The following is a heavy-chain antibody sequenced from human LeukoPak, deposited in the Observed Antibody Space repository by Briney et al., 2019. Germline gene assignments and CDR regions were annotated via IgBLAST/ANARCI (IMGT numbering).Heavy chain of an antibody. V-gene: IGHV3-11*04. CDR3: ARAIVVVPAAIADAFDI. J-gene: IGHJ3*02. Sequence: GGSLRLSCAASGFTFSDYYMSWIRQAPGKGLEGVSYISFSGSPTQYADSVKGRFTISRDNSKNTLYLQMNSLRAEDTAVYYCARAIVVVPAAIADAFDIWGQGTMVTVSS. CDR2: ISFSGSPT. CDR1: GFTFSDYY. D-gene: IGHD2-2*01.